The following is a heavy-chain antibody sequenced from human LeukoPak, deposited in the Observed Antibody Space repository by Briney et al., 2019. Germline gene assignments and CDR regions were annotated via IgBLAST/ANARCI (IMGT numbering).Heavy chain of an antibody. Sequence: AGGSLRLSCAASGFSVINTYVNWVRQAPGKGLEWVSYISSSGSTIYYADSVKGRFTISRDNAKNSLYLQMNSLRAEDAAVYYCARGRVAGPNWFDPWGQGTLVTVSS. CDR3: ARGRVAGPNWFDP. J-gene: IGHJ5*02. CDR2: ISSSGSTI. D-gene: IGHD6-19*01. CDR1: GFSVINTY. V-gene: IGHV3-11*04.